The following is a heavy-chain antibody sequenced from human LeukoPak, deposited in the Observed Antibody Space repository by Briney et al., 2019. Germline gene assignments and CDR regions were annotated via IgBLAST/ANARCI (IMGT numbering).Heavy chain of an antibody. J-gene: IGHJ6*02. CDR2: INDDEREK. Sequence: GPSLTPARAPSGLSPSRDWTSSGRETPRGRLWRVSAINDDEREKYYVASVKGRFTIYRDSAKNPLYLQMNSLRAEDSAVYYCATFWGSLESDYLRDAMDVWGQGTTVTVSS. D-gene: IGHD4-17*01. V-gene: IGHV3-7*01. CDR3: ATFWGSLESDYLRDAMDV. CDR1: GLSPSRDW.